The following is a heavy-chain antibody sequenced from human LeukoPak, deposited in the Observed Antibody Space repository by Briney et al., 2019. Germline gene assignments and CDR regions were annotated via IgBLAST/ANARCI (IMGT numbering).Heavy chain of an antibody. Sequence: PGGSLRLSCAASGFTFSSYGMHWVRQAPGKGLEWVAVISYDGSNKYYADSVKGRFTISRDNSKNTLYLQMNSLRAEDTAVYFCAKDGGSYPDYWGEGTLLTDSS. J-gene: IGHJ4*02. CDR2: ISYDGSNK. V-gene: IGHV3-30*18. CDR3: AKDGGSYPDY. CDR1: GFTFSSYG. D-gene: IGHD1-26*01.